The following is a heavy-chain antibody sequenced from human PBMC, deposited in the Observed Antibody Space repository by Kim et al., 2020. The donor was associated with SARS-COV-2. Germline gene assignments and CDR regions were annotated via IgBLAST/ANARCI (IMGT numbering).Heavy chain of an antibody. CDR3: ARAASSSSWYGTYYYYYGMGV. D-gene: IGHD6-13*01. V-gene: IGHV1-18*01. Sequence: ASVKVSCKASGYTFTSYGISWVRQAPGQGLEWMGWISAYNGNTNYAQKLQGRVTMTTDASTSTAYMELRSLRSDDTAVYYCARAASSSSWYGTYYYYYGMGVWGQGTTGTVSS. CDR1: GYTFTSYG. CDR2: ISAYNGNT. J-gene: IGHJ6*02.